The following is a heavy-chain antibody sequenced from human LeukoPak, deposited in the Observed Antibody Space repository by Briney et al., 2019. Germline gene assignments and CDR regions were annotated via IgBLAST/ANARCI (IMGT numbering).Heavy chain of an antibody. V-gene: IGHV3-23*01. J-gene: IGHJ4*02. CDR3: AKTLFYCSGGTCYDGQVYYFDY. CDR1: GFTFSSYA. D-gene: IGHD2-15*01. CDR2: VSGRGGST. Sequence: RGGSLRLSCAASGFTFSSYAMGWARLAAGEGRGWVLAVSGRGGSTYCADSMKGRFTISRDNSKNTLYLQMNSLRAEDTALYYCAKTLFYCSGGTCYDGQVYYFDYWGQGTLVTVSS.